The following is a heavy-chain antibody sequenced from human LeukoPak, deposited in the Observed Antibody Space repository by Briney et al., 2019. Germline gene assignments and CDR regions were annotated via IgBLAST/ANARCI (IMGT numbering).Heavy chain of an antibody. Sequence: GPLRLSCAASGFTFSSSAMSWVRQAPGKGLEWIGEINHSGSTNYNPSLKSRVTISVDTSKNQFSLKLSSVTAADTAVYYCARGAPLKIVVVITTRRNWFDPWGQGTLVTVSS. CDR1: GFTFSSSA. CDR2: INHSGST. CDR3: ARGAPLKIVVVITTRRNWFDP. J-gene: IGHJ5*02. D-gene: IGHD3-22*01. V-gene: IGHV4-34*01.